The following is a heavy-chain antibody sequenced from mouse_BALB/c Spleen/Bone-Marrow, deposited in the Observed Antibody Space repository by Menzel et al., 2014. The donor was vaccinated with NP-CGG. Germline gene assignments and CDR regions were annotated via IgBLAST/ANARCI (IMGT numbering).Heavy chain of an antibody. CDR1: GFTFSDYY. V-gene: IGHV5-12*02. J-gene: IGHJ4*01. Sequence: EVKLVESGGGLVQPGGSLKLSCATSGFTFSDYYMYWVRQTPEKRLEWVAYISNGGGSTYYPDTVKGRFTISRDDAKNTLCLQMSRLKSEDTAMYYCARGGIYYGMDYWGQGTSATVSS. CDR2: ISNGGGST. CDR3: ARGGIYYGMDY.